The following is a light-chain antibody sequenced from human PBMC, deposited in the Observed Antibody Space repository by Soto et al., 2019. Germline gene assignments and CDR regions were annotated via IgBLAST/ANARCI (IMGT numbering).Light chain of an antibody. CDR3: QQSYNTPIT. CDR2: AAS. V-gene: IGKV1-39*01. CDR1: QNIRYY. Sequence: DIQMTQSPSSLSASVGDRVTITCRASQNIRYYLNWYQQRPGKSPKLLLYAASSLQSGVPSRFSGSGSGTDFTLTISNLQPDDFATYYCQQSYNTPITFGQGTRLEI. J-gene: IGKJ5*01.